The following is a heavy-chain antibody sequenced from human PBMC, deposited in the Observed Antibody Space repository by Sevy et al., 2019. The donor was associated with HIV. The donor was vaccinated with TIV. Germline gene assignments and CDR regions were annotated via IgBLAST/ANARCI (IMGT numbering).Heavy chain of an antibody. V-gene: IGHV3-9*01. Sequence: GGSLRLSCAASGFTFDDYAMHWVRQAPGKGLEWVSGISWNSGSIGYADSVKGRFTISRDNAKNSLYLQMNSLRAEDTALYYCAKGINGGVAGSRTEEGNYYHGMDVWGQGTTVTVSS. CDR1: GFTFDDYA. D-gene: IGHD6-19*01. J-gene: IGHJ6*02. CDR2: ISWNSGSI. CDR3: AKGINGGVAGSRTEEGNYYHGMDV.